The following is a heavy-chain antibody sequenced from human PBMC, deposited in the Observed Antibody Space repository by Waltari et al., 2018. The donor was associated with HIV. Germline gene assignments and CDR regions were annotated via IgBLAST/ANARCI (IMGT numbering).Heavy chain of an antibody. CDR2: IHHSGKT. CDR3: ARERLYGSGQTVDN. V-gene: IGHV4-38-2*02. Sequence: QVQLQESGPGLVKPSETLSLSCSVSGTSISSGYYWGWNRQPPGKGLEWIGTIHHSGKTYSNPSLNSRVTTSTDTPTNQFSLKLTNVTAADTAVYFCARERLYGSGQTVDNWGQGILVIVSS. D-gene: IGHD3-10*01. CDR1: GTSISSGYY. J-gene: IGHJ4*02.